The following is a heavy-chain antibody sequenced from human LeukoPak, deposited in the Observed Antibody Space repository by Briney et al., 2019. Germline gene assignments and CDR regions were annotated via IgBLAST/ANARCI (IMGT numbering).Heavy chain of an antibody. CDR3: ARHSSSTSCYFLP. CDR1: GVSISSSNYY. Sequence: SETLSLTCTVSGVSISSSNYYWGWIRQPQGKGLEWIGSIYYSGSTYYNPSLKSRITISVDTSKNQFSLKLSSVTAADTAVYYCARHSSSTSCYFLPWGQGTLVTVSS. D-gene: IGHD2-2*01. CDR2: IYYSGST. J-gene: IGHJ5*02. V-gene: IGHV4-39*01.